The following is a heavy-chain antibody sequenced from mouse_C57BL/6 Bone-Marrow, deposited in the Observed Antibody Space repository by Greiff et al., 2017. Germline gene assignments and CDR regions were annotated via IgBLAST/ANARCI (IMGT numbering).Heavy chain of an antibody. V-gene: IGHV1-39*01. CDR2: INPNYGTT. J-gene: IGHJ3*01. Sequence: VHVKQSGPELVKPGASVKISCKASGYSFTDYNMNWVKQSNGKSLEWIGVINPNYGTTSYNQKFKGKATLTVDQSSSTAYMQLNSLTSEDSAVDYCARWGYYGNYGFGYWGQGTLVTVSA. D-gene: IGHD2-1*01. CDR3: ARWGYYGNYGFGY. CDR1: GYSFTDYN.